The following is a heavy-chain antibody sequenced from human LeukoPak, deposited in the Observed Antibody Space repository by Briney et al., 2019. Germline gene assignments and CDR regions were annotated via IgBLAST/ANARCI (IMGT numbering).Heavy chain of an antibody. CDR3: ARVRFAEGYFDY. CDR1: GGSISNKY. CDR2: IYYSGST. D-gene: IGHD3-10*01. J-gene: IGHJ4*02. V-gene: IGHV4-59*08. Sequence: SETLSLTCTVSGGSISNKYWSWIRQPPGKGLEWIGYIYYSGSTNYNPSLKSRVTISLDIARQQFSLNLRSVTAADTAVYYCARVRFAEGYFDYWGQGTLVTVSS.